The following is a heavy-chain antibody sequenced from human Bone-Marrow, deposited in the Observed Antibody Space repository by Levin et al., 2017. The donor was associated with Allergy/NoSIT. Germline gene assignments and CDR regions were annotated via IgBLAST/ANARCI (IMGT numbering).Heavy chain of an antibody. J-gene: IGHJ3*02. CDR3: ARGSLIVVVITSFSAFDI. CDR2: INPNSGGT. V-gene: IGHV1-2*02. Sequence: GESLKISCKSSGYTFTGYYMHWVRQAPGQGLEWMGWINPNSGGTNYAQKFQGRVTMTRDTSISTAYMELSRLRSDDTAVYYCARGSLIVVVITSFSAFDIWGQGTMVTVSS. D-gene: IGHD3-22*01. CDR1: GYTFTGYY.